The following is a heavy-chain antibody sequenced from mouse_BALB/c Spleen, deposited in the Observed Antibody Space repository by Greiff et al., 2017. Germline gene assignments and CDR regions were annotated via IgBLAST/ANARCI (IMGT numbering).Heavy chain of an antibody. CDR1: GFTFTSYG. Sequence: EVQLVESGGGLVQPGGSRKLSCAASGFTFTSYGMHWVRQAPEKGLEWVGYISSDSSTTNYADTVKGRVTISRDNPKNTMFLQMTSLRSEDAAMYYYARSSGCYSERFDYWGQGTTLTVSS. CDR3: ARSSGCYSERFDY. J-gene: IGHJ2*01. D-gene: IGHD1-1*02. CDR2: ISSDSSTT. V-gene: IGHV5-17*02.